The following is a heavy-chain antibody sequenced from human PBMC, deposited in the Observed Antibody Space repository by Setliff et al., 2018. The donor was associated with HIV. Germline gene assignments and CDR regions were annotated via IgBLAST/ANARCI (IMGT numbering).Heavy chain of an antibody. CDR3: ARGSCSGCYLSDY. CDR2: VDPEDSET. Sequence: GASVKVSCKVYKSSFRDFYFHWVRQAPGGGLEWMGRVDPEDSETLYPEKFQDRVTISADTSANTAYMELSSLRSEDTAVYYCARGSCSGCYLSDYWGLGTLVTVSS. D-gene: IGHD6-19*01. V-gene: IGHV1-69-2*01. CDR1: KSSFRDFY. J-gene: IGHJ4*02.